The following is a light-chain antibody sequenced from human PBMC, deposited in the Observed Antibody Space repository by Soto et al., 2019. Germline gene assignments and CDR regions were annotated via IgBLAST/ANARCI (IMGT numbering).Light chain of an antibody. CDR2: DNT. J-gene: IGLJ1*01. CDR3: QSYDSSMSAV. CDR1: SSNIGAGYD. V-gene: IGLV1-40*01. Sequence: VLAQPRSVSRSPGQRVTISCTGSSSNIGAGYDVHWYQQLPGTAPKLLISDNTNRPSGVPDRFSGSKSGTSASLAITGLQAEDEADYYCQSYDSSMSAVYGTGTKVTVL.